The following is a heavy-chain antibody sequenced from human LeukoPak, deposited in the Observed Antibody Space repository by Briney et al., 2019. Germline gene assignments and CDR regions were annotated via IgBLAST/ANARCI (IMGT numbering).Heavy chain of an antibody. CDR2: INHSGNT. J-gene: IGHJ4*02. CDR3: ARGQGAAGGDYFDY. V-gene: IGHV4-34*01. CDR1: GGSFSGYY. D-gene: IGHD6-13*01. Sequence: SETLSLTCAVYGGSFSGYYWSWIRQPPGKGLEWMGEINHSGNTNYNPSLKSRVTISVDTSKNQFSLKLSSVTAADTAVYYCARGQGAAGGDYFDYWGQGTLVTVSS.